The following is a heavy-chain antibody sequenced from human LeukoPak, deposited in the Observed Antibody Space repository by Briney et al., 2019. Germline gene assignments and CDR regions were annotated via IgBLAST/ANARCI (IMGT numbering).Heavy chain of an antibody. D-gene: IGHD3-16*01. J-gene: IGHJ5*02. Sequence: SETLSLTCTVSGGSISSSSYYWGWIRQPPGKGLEWIGSIYYSGSTYYNPSLKSRVTISVDTSKNQFSLKLSSVTAADTAVYFLGEEAVGWGRGKKNWVGPWGQGTPGTVSP. CDR1: GGSISSSSYY. CDR3: GEEAVGWGRGKKNWVGP. CDR2: IYYSGST. V-gene: IGHV4-39*07.